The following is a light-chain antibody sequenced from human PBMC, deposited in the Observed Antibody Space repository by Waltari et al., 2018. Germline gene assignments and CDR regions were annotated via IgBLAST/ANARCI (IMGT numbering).Light chain of an antibody. V-gene: IGKV4-1*01. CDR2: WAS. J-gene: IGKJ1*01. CDR1: QNLLYTSNNKNS. Sequence: DIVMTQSPDSLAVSLGERATLNCKSSQNLLYTSNNKNSLAWYQQKPGPPPKLLIYWASTRQSGVPDRCGGSGSGTDFTLTISSLQAEDVALYYCQQYYSIPWTFGQGTKVEIK. CDR3: QQYYSIPWT.